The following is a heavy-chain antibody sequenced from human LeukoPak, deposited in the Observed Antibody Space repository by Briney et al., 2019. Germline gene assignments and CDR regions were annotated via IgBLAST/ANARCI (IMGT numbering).Heavy chain of an antibody. CDR1: GYTFTSYD. Sequence: ASVKVSCKASGYTFTSYDINWVRQAPGQGLEWMGVINPSGGSTTYAQKFQGRVTMTRDTSTSTVYMDLSSLRSEDTAVYYCARESLPYYYGSGNYYNSFDYWGQGTVITVS. CDR3: ARESLPYYYGSGNYYNSFDY. V-gene: IGHV1-46*01. J-gene: IGHJ4*02. D-gene: IGHD3-10*01. CDR2: INPSGGST.